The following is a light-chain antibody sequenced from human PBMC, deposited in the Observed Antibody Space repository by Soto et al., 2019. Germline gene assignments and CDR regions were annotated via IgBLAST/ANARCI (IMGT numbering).Light chain of an antibody. J-gene: IGKJ3*01. CDR1: QSISSW. V-gene: IGKV1-5*01. CDR2: DAS. Sequence: DIQMTQSPSTLSASVGDRVTITCRASQSISSWLAWYQQKPGKAPKLLIYDASSLESGFPSRFSGSGSGTEFTLTISSLQPDDFATYYCQHLFTFGPGTKVDIK. CDR3: QHLFT.